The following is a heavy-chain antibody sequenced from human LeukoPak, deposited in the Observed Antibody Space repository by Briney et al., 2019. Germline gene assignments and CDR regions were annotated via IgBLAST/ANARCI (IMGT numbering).Heavy chain of an antibody. CDR1: GGSISSYY. Sequence: SETLSLTCTVSGGSISSYYWSWIRQPPGKGLEWIGYIYTSGSTNYNPSLKSRVTISVDTSKNQFSLKLSSVTAADPAVYYCARLTGIAARIYYYMDVWGKGTTVTVSS. CDR2: IYTSGST. CDR3: ARLTGIAARIYYYMDV. V-gene: IGHV4-4*09. J-gene: IGHJ6*03. D-gene: IGHD6-6*01.